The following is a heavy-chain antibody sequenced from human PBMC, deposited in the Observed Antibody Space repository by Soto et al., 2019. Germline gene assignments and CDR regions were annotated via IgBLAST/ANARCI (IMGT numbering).Heavy chain of an antibody. CDR3: ARDRDDYGSGNYYNRIGF. D-gene: IGHD3-10*01. Sequence: QVQLVQSGAEVKKPGSSVKVSCKASGGIFSTYAISWLRQAPGQGLEWMGGIIPICGTPNYAQRFQGRVTITADESTRTAYMELSRLRSEDTAVYYCARDRDDYGSGNYYNRIGFWGQGTLVTVSS. J-gene: IGHJ4*02. CDR1: GGIFSTYA. V-gene: IGHV1-69*01. CDR2: IIPICGTP.